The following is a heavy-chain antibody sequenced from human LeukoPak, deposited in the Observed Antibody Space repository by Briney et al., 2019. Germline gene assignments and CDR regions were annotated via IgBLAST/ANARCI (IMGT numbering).Heavy chain of an antibody. V-gene: IGHV3-23*01. CDR3: AKESPYRAPTRTYYFDY. CDR1: GFTFSSYA. CDR2: ISGSDGRL. D-gene: IGHD1-14*01. Sequence: GGSLRLSCAASGFTFSSYAMSWVRQAPGEGLEWVSAISGSDGRLFYADSVKGRFTISRDNSRNTVFLQMNGLRAEDTALYYCAKESPYRAPTRTYYFDYWGQGTLVTVSS. J-gene: IGHJ4*02.